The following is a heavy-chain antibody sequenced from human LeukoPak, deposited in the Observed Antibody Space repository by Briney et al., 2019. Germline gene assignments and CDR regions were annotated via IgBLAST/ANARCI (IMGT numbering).Heavy chain of an antibody. CDR1: GGSISSYN. J-gene: IGHJ4*02. D-gene: IGHD3-9*01. V-gene: IGHV4-59*08. Sequence: SETLSLTCTVSGGSISSYNWSWIRQPPGKGLEWIGYIYYSGSTNYNPSLKSRLTISVDTSKNQFSLKLSSVTAADTAVYYCARLGRDYDILTGYYHPPLWGQGTLVTVSS. CDR2: IYYSGST. CDR3: ARLGRDYDILTGYYHPPL.